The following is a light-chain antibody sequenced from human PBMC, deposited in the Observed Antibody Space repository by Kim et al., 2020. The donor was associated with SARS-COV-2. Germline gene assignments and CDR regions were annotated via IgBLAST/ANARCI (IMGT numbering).Light chain of an antibody. CDR2: DVS. Sequence: PGQSITISCTGTSSDVGSYNLVSWYQQHPGKAPKLMIYDVSKRPSGVSNRFSGSKSGNTASLTISGLQAEDEADYYCCSYAGSIVVFGGGTQLTVL. CDR1: SSDVGSYNL. CDR3: CSYAGSIVV. V-gene: IGLV2-23*02. J-gene: IGLJ2*01.